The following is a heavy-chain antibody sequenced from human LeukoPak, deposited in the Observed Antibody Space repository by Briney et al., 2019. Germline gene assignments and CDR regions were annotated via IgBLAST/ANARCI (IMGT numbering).Heavy chain of an antibody. CDR1: GGTFSSYA. Sequence: SVKVSCKASGGTFSSYAISWVRQAPGQGLEWMGGIIAIFGTANYAQKFQGRVTITTDESTSTAYMELSSLRSEDTAVYYCARSLLWFGELSYYFDYWGQGTLVTVSS. J-gene: IGHJ4*02. D-gene: IGHD3-10*01. V-gene: IGHV1-69*05. CDR3: ARSLLWFGELSYYFDY. CDR2: IIAIFGTA.